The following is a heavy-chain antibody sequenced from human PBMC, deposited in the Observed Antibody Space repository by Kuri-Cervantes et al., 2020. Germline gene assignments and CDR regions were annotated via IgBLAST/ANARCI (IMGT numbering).Heavy chain of an antibody. CDR1: GYTFTSYD. V-gene: IGHV1-8*01. D-gene: IGHD4-17*01. CDR3: ARSYGDYVNWFDP. CDR2: MNPNSGNT. Sequence: ASVKVSCKASGYTFTSYDINWVRQATGQGLEWMGWMNPNSGNTGYAQKFQGRVTMTRNTSISTAYMELSNLRSEDTAVYYCARSYGDYVNWFDPWGQGTLVTVSS. J-gene: IGHJ5*02.